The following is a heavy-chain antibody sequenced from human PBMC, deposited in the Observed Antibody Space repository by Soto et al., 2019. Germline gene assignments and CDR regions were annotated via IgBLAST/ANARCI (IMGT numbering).Heavy chain of an antibody. D-gene: IGHD3-16*01. J-gene: IGHJ5*02. CDR3: ARGRFRRTWFDP. CDR2: MNPYSDNT. CDR1: GYTFTDYD. Sequence: VQLVESGAEVKKPGASVKVSCKASGYTFTDYDINWVRQAAGQGLEWMGWMNPYSDNTGYAQKFQGRVTMTRDTSMSTAYMELSSLRSEDTAVYYCARGRFRRTWFDPWGQGTLVTVSS. V-gene: IGHV1-8*01.